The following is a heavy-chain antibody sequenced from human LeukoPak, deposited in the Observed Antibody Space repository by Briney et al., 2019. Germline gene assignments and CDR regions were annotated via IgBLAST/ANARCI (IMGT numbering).Heavy chain of an antibody. J-gene: IGHJ3*02. CDR1: GYTFTSYD. V-gene: IGHV1-69*06. Sequence: ASVKVSCKASGYTFTSYDINWVRQATGQGLEWMGGIIPIFGTANYAQKFQGRVTITADKSTSTAYMELSSLRSEDTAVYYCARERGSEGRGAFDIWGQGTMVTVSS. CDR2: IIPIFGTA. CDR3: ARERGSEGRGAFDI. D-gene: IGHD6-19*01.